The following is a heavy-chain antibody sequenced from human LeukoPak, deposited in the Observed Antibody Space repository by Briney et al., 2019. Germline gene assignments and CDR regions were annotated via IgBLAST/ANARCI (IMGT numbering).Heavy chain of an antibody. CDR2: IWYDGSNK. V-gene: IGHV3-33*01. J-gene: IGHJ4*02. Sequence: SGGSLRLSCAASGFTFSSYGMHWVRQAPGEGLEWVAVIWYDGSNKYYADSVKGRFTISRDNSKNTLYVQMNSLRAEDTAAYYCARGKYYYDSSGYYYGDLLYYFDYWGQGTLVTVSS. CDR1: GFTFSSYG. CDR3: ARGKYYYDSSGYYYGDLLYYFDY. D-gene: IGHD3-22*01.